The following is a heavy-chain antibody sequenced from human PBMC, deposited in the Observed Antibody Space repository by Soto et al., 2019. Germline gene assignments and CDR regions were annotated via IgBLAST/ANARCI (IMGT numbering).Heavy chain of an antibody. J-gene: IGHJ6*02. CDR1: EFTFSKYD. CDR3: VRVLRSGYSSRRNYGMDV. Sequence: EVQLVESGGGLVHPGGSLRLSCSAAEFTFSKYDMHWVRQGTGKGLEWVSVVGTAGDTDYADSVKGRFTISRENAQNSLHLQMNSLRAEDTAVYYCVRVLRSGYSSRRNYGMDVWGQGTTVTVSS. V-gene: IGHV3-13*01. CDR2: VGTAGDT. D-gene: IGHD6-13*01.